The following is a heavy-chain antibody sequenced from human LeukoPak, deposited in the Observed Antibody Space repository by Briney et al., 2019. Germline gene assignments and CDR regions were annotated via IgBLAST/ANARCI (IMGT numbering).Heavy chain of an antibody. J-gene: IGHJ5*02. Sequence: PGGSLRLSCAASGFTVSSNYISWVRQAPGKGLEWVSVIYSGGSTYYADSVKGRFTIARDNSKNTLYLQMNSLRAEDTAVYYCARSELFDGWFDPWGQGTLVTVSS. CDR3: ARSELFDGWFDP. D-gene: IGHD3-10*01. CDR2: IYSGGST. CDR1: GFTVSSNY. V-gene: IGHV3-66*01.